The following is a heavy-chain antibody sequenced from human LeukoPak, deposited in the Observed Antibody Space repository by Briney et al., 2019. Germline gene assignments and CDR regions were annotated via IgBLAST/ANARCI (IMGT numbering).Heavy chain of an antibody. CDR3: ARVYFSSSSWYVDYYYYMDV. V-gene: IGHV3-9*01. D-gene: IGHD6-13*01. CDR2: ISWNSGRI. J-gene: IGHJ6*03. CDR1: GFTIDTYA. Sequence: GGSLRLSCVASGFTIDTYAMYWVRQAPGKGLEWVSSISWNSGRIGYADSVKGRFIISRDNAKNSLYLQMNSLRAEDTAVYYCARVYFSSSSWYVDYYYYMDVWGKGTTVTVSS.